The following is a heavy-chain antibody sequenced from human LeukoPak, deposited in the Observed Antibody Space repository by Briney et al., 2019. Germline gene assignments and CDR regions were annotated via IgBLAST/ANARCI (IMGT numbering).Heavy chain of an antibody. J-gene: IGHJ6*03. CDR1: GFTVSSNY. D-gene: IGHD3-3*01. Sequence: PGGSLRLSCAASGFTVSSNYMSWVRQAPGKGLEWVSVIYSGGSTYYADSVKGRFTISRDNAKNSLYLQMNSLRAEDTAVYYCARPLESYYYMDVWGKGTTVTVSS. CDR2: IYSGGST. CDR3: ARPLESYYYMDV. V-gene: IGHV3-66*04.